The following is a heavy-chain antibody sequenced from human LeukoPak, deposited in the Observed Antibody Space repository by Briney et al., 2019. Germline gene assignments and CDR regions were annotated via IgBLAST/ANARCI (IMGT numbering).Heavy chain of an antibody. CDR3: AALDHGHDY. CDR2: ISSSSSYI. CDR1: GFTFSSYS. Sequence: GSLRLSCAASGFTFSSYSMNWVRQAPGKGLEWVSSISSSSSYIYYADSVRGRFTISRDNAKNTLYLEMNSLRAEDTAVYYCAALDHGHDYWGQGTLVIVSS. V-gene: IGHV3-21*01. J-gene: IGHJ4*02.